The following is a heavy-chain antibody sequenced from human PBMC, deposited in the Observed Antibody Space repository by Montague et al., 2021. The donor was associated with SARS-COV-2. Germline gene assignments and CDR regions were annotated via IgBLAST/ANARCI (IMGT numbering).Heavy chain of an antibody. CDR2: IDWDDDK. V-gene: IGHV2-70*01. CDR3: TRSPYDILTGYYRGFDY. D-gene: IGHD3-9*01. J-gene: IGHJ4*02. Sequence: PALVKPTQTLTLTCTFFGFSLSTSGMCVSWIRQPPGKALEWLALIDWDDDKCYSTSLKTRLTISKDTSKNQVVLTMTNMDPVDTATYYCTRSPYDILTGYYRGFDYWGQGTLVTVSS. CDR1: GFSLSTSGMC.